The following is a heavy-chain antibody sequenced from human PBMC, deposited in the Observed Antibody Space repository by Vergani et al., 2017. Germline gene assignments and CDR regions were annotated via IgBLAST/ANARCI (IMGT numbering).Heavy chain of an antibody. D-gene: IGHD2-15*01. CDR3: ERDYGWSSGRCSGGRCSNFDY. Sequence: QVQLVESGGGLVKPGGSLRLSCAASGFTFSDYYMSWIRQAPGTGLEWVSYISSSGSTIYYADSVKGRFTISRDNAKNSLDLQMNSLRAEDTAVYYCERDYGWSSGRCSGGRCSNFDYWGQGTLVTVSS. CDR1: GFTFSDYY. CDR2: ISSSGSTI. J-gene: IGHJ4*02. V-gene: IGHV3-11*01.